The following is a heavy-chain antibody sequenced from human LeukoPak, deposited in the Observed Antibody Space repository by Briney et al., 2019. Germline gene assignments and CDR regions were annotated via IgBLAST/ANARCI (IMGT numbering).Heavy chain of an antibody. CDR3: ARGMKVGVVTYYYMDV. D-gene: IGHD3-3*01. V-gene: IGHV4-59*01. J-gene: IGHJ6*03. Sequence: SETLSPTCAVYSGSFSGYYWSWIRQPPGKGLEWIGYIYYSGSTNYNPSLKSRVTISVDTSKNQFSLKLSSVTAADTAVYYCARGMKVGVVTYYYMDVWGKGTTVTVSS. CDR2: IYYSGST. CDR1: SGSFSGYY.